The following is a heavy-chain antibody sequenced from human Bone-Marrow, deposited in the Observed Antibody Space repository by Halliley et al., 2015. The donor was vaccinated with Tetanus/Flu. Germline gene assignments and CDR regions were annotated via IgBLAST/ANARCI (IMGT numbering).Heavy chain of an antibody. CDR2: IYYGGNT. J-gene: IGHJ4*02. CDR3: GGGKNLLGSYYFDY. V-gene: IGHV4-39*01. Sequence: LRLSCTVPGASTSTSTYYWGWIRQPPGKGLEWIGSIYYGGNTYYDPSLKSRVTISVDTSKNQFSLNLNSVTAADTAVYYCGGGKNLLGSYYFDYWGQGTLVTVSS. CDR1: GASTSTSTYY. D-gene: IGHD3-16*01.